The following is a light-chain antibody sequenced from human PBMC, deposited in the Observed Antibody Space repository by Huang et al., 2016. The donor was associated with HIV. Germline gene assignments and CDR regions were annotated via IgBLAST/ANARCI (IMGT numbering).Light chain of an antibody. Sequence: EIVMTQSPGTLSVSPGERATLSCRASQSVSNEVAWFQQKPGQAPRLLIYGANIRPSGTPAVFIGSGSGTEFTLTISSLQSEDFAIYYCQQYNDWPWTFGQGTKVEIK. CDR3: QQYNDWPWT. V-gene: IGKV3-15*01. J-gene: IGKJ1*01. CDR1: QSVSNE. CDR2: GAN.